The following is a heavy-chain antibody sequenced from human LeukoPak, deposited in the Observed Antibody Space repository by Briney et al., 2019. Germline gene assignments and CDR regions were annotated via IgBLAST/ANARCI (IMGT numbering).Heavy chain of an antibody. Sequence: PSETLSLTCTVSGGSISSSDHYWGWIRQSPGMGLEWIGGIYYSGTTYYNPSLKSRVTISVDTSKNQFSLKLSSVTAADTAVYYCARQRRWIQQIWGQGTLVTVSS. V-gene: IGHV4-39*01. CDR3: ARQRRWIQQI. CDR1: GGSISSSDHY. CDR2: IYYSGTT. D-gene: IGHD5-24*01. J-gene: IGHJ4*02.